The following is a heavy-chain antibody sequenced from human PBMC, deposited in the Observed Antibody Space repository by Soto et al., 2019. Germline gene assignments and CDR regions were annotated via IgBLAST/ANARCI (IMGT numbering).Heavy chain of an antibody. CDR1: GYTFTSYG. CDR3: ARADWSSTSCYSPDAFDI. J-gene: IGHJ3*02. V-gene: IGHV1-18*01. CDR2: ISAYNGNT. Sequence: QVQLVQSGAEVKKPGASVKVSCKASGYTFTSYGISWVRQAPGQGLEWMGWISAYNGNTNYAQKLQGRVTMTTDTSTSTAYMELRSLRSDDTAVYYCARADWSSTSCYSPDAFDIWGQGTMVTVSS. D-gene: IGHD2-2*01.